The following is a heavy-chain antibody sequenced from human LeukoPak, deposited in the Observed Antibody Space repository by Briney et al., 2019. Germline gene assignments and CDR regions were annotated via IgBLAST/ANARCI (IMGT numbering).Heavy chain of an antibody. D-gene: IGHD3-10*01. CDR1: GYSFTSYW. V-gene: IGHV5-51*01. J-gene: IGHJ5*02. Sequence: GESLKISCKGSGYSFTSYWIGWVRQMPGKGLEWMGIIYPGDSDTRYSPSFQGQVTISADKSTSTAYLQWSSLKASDTAMYYCARHKVSMVVRGVITTTNWFDPWGQGTLVTVSS. CDR3: ARHKVSMVVRGVITTTNWFDP. CDR2: IYPGDSDT.